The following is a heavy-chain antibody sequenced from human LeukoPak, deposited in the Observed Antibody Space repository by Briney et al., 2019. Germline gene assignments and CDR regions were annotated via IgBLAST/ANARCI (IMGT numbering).Heavy chain of an antibody. CDR3: ARRQGAQPFDY. V-gene: IGHV4-59*08. J-gene: IGHJ4*02. CDR2: IYYSGST. D-gene: IGHD3-16*01. CDR1: GGSISSYY. Sequence: SETLSLTRTVSGGSISSYYWSWIRQPPGKGLEWIGYIYYSGSTNYNPSLKSRVTISVDTSKNQFSLKLSSVTAADTAVYYCARRQGAQPFDYWGQGTLVTVSS.